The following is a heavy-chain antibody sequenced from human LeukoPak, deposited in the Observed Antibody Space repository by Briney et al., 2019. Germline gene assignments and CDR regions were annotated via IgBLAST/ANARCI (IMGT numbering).Heavy chain of an antibody. CDR1: GGSVSSYN. J-gene: IGHJ5*02. CDR3: ARGGYYGSGNDFRFDP. V-gene: IGHV4-59*02. CDR2: IYHSGST. Sequence: SETLSLTCTVSGGSVSSYNWNWIRQPPGKGLEWIGYIYHSGSTNYKPSLKSRVTISVDTSKNQFSLKLSSVTAADTAVYYCARGGYYGSGNDFRFDPWGQGTLVTVSS. D-gene: IGHD3-10*01.